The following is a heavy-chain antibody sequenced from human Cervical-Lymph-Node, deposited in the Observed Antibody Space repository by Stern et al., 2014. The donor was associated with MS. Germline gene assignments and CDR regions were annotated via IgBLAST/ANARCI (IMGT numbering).Heavy chain of an antibody. CDR1: GFSLSASGAA. V-gene: IGHV2-5*01. CDR3: AHKKYFYDGNGYFDY. Sequence: QVTLRESGPPLVRSTQTLTLTCTFSGFSLSASGAAVGWIRPPPGKALEWLALLYWNDDKRYSPSLENRLTVTKDASKNQVVLTMINIDPVDTATYYCAHKKYFYDGNGYFDYWGHGTLVTVSS. CDR2: LYWNDDK. D-gene: IGHD3-22*01. J-gene: IGHJ4*01.